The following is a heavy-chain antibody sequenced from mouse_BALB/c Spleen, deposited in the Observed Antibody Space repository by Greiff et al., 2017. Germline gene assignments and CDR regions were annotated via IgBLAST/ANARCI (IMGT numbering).Heavy chain of an antibody. CDR3: ASDAMDY. CDR2: IDPANGNT. J-gene: IGHJ4*01. V-gene: IGHV14-3*02. CDR1: GFNIKDTY. Sequence: EVKLQESGAELVKPGASVKLSCTASGFNIKDTYMHWVKQRPEQGLEWIGRIDPANGNTKYDPKFQGKATITADTSSNTAYLQLSSLTSEDTAVYYCASDAMDYWGQGTSVTVSS.